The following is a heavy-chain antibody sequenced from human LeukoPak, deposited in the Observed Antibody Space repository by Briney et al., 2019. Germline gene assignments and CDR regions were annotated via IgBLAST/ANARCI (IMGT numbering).Heavy chain of an antibody. CDR1: GGSFSGYY. Sequence: TSETLSLTCAVYGGSFSGYYWSWIRQPPGKGLEWIGEINHSGSTNYNPSLKSRVTISVDTSKNQFSLKLSSVTAADAAVYYCARRRRLFDFWSGYCCAFDIWGQGTMVTVSS. J-gene: IGHJ3*02. V-gene: IGHV4-34*01. CDR3: ARRRRLFDFWSGYCCAFDI. D-gene: IGHD3-3*01. CDR2: INHSGST.